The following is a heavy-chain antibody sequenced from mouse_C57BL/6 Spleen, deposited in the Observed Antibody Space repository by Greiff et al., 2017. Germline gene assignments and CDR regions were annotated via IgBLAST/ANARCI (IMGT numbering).Heavy chain of an antibody. D-gene: IGHD3-2*01. V-gene: IGHV10-1*01. CDR1: GFSFNTYA. J-gene: IGHJ4*01. CDR3: VRHGDNGAQDYCAMDY. CDR2: IRSKSNTYAT. Sequence: EVKLMESGGGLVQPTGSLKLSCAASGFSFNTYAMNWVRQAPGKGLEWVARIRSKSNTYATYYADSVKDIFNISRDDSDSMLYLQMNNLKTEETAMDCCVRHGDNGAQDYCAMDYWGQGTSVTVAS.